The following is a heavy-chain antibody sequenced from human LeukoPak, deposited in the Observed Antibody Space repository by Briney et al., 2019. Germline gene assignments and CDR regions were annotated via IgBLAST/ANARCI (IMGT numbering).Heavy chain of an antibody. CDR1: GDSVSSNSVT. V-gene: IGHV6-1*01. CDR2: TYYRSTWCN. CDR3: ARRLTQYDCFDP. J-gene: IGHJ5*02. Sequence: TLSLTCAISGDSVSSNSVTWNWIRQSPSRGLEWLGRTYYRSTWCNDYAVSVRGRITVNPDTSKNQFSLHLNSVTPEDTAVYYCARRLTQYDCFDPWGQGILVTVSS. D-gene: IGHD2-2*01.